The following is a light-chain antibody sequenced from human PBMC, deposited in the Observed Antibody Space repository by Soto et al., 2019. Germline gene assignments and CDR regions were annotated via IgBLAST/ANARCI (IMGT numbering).Light chain of an antibody. CDR3: QQRGNWPSIT. V-gene: IGKV3-11*01. CDR2: NGF. Sequence: EIVLTQFPAPLSLSPGERATLSCRASQSVSSHLSWYQQKPGQAPRLLLYNGFNRATGIPARFSGSGSGTDFTLTISSLEPEDFAIYYCQQRGNWPSITFGPGTRLEIK. J-gene: IGKJ5*01. CDR1: QSVSSH.